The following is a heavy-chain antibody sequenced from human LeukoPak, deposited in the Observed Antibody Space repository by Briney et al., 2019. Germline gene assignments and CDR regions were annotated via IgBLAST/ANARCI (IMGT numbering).Heavy chain of an antibody. CDR1: GFTFSSYG. D-gene: IGHD6-19*01. Sequence: QTGGSLRLSCAASGFTFSSYGMHWVRQAPGKGLEWVAVIWYDGSNKYYADSVKGRFTISRDNSKNTLYLQMNSLRAEDTAVYYCARVISGWYTSIAFDIWGQGTMVTVSS. V-gene: IGHV3-33*01. CDR3: ARVISGWYTSIAFDI. CDR2: IWYDGSNK. J-gene: IGHJ3*02.